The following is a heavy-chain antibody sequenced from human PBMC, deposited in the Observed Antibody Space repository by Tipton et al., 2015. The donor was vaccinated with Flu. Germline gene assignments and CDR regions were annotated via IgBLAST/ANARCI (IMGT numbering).Heavy chain of an antibody. V-gene: IGHV4-59*08. CDR1: GGSISSYY. J-gene: IGHJ4*02. Sequence: TLSLTCTVSGGSISSYYWSWIRQPPGKGLEWIGYIYYSGSTNYNPSLKSRVTISVDTSKNQFSLKLSSVTAADTAVYYCARAGSAYDFWSGYCTPSFDYWGQGTLVTVSS. CDR3: ARAGSAYDFWSGYCTPSFDY. D-gene: IGHD3-3*01. CDR2: IYYSGST.